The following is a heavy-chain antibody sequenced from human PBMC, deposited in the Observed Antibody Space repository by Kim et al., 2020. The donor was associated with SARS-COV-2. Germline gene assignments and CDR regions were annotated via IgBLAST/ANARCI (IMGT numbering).Heavy chain of an antibody. D-gene: IGHD3-10*01. J-gene: IGHJ4*02. Sequence: ADSVKGRFTISRDNAKNSLYLQMNSLRAEDTAVYYCARAHGSGSYYLFDYWGQGTLVTVSS. CDR3: ARAHGSGSYYLFDY. V-gene: IGHV3-21*01.